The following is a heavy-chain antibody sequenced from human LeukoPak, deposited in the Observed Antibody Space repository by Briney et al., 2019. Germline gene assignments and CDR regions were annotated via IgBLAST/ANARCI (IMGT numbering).Heavy chain of an antibody. J-gene: IGHJ4*02. V-gene: IGHV3-23*01. Sequence: PGGSLRLSCAASGFTFSSYAMSWVRQVPGKGLEWVSAISGSGGSTYYADSVKGRFTISRDNSKNTLYLQMNSLRAEDTAVYYCAKSSYYDSSGYYREYYFDYWGQGTLVTVSS. CDR2: ISGSGGST. CDR3: AKSSYYDSSGYYREYYFDY. CDR1: GFTFSSYA. D-gene: IGHD3-22*01.